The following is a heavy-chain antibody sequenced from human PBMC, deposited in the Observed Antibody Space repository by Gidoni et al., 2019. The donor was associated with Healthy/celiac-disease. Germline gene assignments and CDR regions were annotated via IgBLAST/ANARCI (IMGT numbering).Heavy chain of an antibody. CDR3: TREEHYYGMDV. Sequence: EVQLVESGGGLVQPGRSLRLSCKAPGFTVGDYAMSWFRQAPGKGLAWVGFIRSKAYGVTTEYAASVKGRFTISRDDSKSIAYLQMNSLKTEDTAVYYCTREEHYYGMDVWGQGTTVTVSS. CDR2: IRSKAYGVTT. J-gene: IGHJ6*02. CDR1: GFTVGDYA. V-gene: IGHV3-49*03.